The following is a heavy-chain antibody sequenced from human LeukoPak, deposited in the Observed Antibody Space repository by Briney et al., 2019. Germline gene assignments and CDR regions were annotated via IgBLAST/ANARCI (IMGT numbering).Heavy chain of an antibody. Sequence: SETLSLTCTVSGGSISSGGYYWNSIRQHPGKGLEWIVYIYYSGSTYYNPSLKSRLTISVDTSKNQFSLKLTSLTAADTAVYYCATASPSFYYGSGSQYFDYRGQGTLVTVSS. D-gene: IGHD3-10*01. CDR2: IYYSGST. J-gene: IGHJ4*02. CDR1: GGSISSGGYY. CDR3: ATASPSFYYGSGSQYFDY. V-gene: IGHV4-31*03.